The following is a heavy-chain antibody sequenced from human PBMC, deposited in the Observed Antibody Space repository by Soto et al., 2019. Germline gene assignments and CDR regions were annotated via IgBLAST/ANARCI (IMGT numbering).Heavy chain of an antibody. V-gene: IGHV1-69*12. CDR3: PRRWDCP. D-gene: IGHD1-26*01. CDR2: IIPIFGTT. CDR1: GGTFSSYA. Sequence: QVQLGQSGAEVKKPGSSVKVSCKASGGTFSSYAIIWVRQAPGQGLEWMGGIIPIFGTTNYAQKFQGRVTITADESTSTADMELSSLRSEDTALEYCPRRWDCPWGPGTLVTVSS. J-gene: IGHJ5*02.